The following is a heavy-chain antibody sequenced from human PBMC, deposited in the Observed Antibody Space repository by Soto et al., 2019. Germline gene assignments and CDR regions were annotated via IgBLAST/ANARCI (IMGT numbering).Heavy chain of an antibody. CDR2: IVHDGSED. V-gene: IGHV3-33*01. D-gene: IGHD4-17*01. Sequence: QVQLVESGGGVVQPGRSLRISCEASGFAFNGHGMHWVRQAPGKGLEWVAVIVHDGSEDFYADSVRGRFTISRDNSKNVLYLEMNSLSVEDTAVSYCARDDLYEDYGLGSWGQGTVFTVSP. CDR1: GFAFNGHG. CDR3: ARDDLYEDYGLGS. J-gene: IGHJ4*02.